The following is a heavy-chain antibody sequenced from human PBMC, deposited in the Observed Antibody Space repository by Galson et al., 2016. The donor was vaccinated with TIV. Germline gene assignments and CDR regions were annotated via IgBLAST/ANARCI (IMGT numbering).Heavy chain of an antibody. V-gene: IGHV5-51*03. CDR1: GYSFASYW. CDR2: IYPGDSDT. J-gene: IGHJ4*02. Sequence: GAEVKKPGESLKISCKGSGYSFASYWIGWVRQMPRKGLECMGVIYPGDSDTRYSPTFQGQVTVSADKSLSTAYLQWSSLKAPDTAMYYCAREPRSGNYFDYWGQGALVTVSS. D-gene: IGHD2-15*01. CDR3: AREPRSGNYFDY.